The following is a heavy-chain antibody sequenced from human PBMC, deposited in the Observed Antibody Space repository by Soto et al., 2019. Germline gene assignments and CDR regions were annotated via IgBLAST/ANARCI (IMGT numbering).Heavy chain of an antibody. Sequence: QVQLVQSGAEVREPGASVKVSCKASGYSFTSLDINWVRQTAGQGLEWMGWMQPSTGRTGYAQKFQGRVTMTRDTSINTAYMELTTLTSDDTAFYYCARGVSAVVDYWGQGTLVTVSS. CDR3: ARGVSAVVDY. CDR2: MQPSTGRT. V-gene: IGHV1-8*01. CDR1: GYSFTSLD. J-gene: IGHJ4*02. D-gene: IGHD2-15*01.